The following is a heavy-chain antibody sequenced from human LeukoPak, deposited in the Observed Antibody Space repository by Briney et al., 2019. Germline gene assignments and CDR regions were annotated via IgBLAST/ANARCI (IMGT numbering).Heavy chain of an antibody. Sequence: GGSLRLSCAASGFTFGSYDMHWVRQATGKGLEWVSAIGTAGDTYYPGSVKGRFTTSRENAKNSLYLQMNSLRAGDTAVYYCARGSRSDIVVVPAAIGEFDYWGQGTLVTVSS. CDR1: GFTFGSYD. CDR3: ARGSRSDIVVVPAAIGEFDY. J-gene: IGHJ4*02. D-gene: IGHD2-2*02. V-gene: IGHV3-13*01. CDR2: IGTAGDT.